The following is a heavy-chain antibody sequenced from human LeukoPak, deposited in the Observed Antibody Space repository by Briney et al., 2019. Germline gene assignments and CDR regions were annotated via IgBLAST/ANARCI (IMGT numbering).Heavy chain of an antibody. Sequence: SETLSLTCAVYGGSFSGYYWSWIRQPPGKGLEWIGEINHSGSTNYNPSLKSRVTISVDTSKNQFSLKLSSVTAADTAVYYCARHGSPGSWYGGWFDPWGQGTLVTVSS. J-gene: IGHJ5*02. D-gene: IGHD6-13*01. CDR3: ARHGSPGSWYGGWFDP. CDR2: INHSGST. V-gene: IGHV4-34*01. CDR1: GGSFSGYY.